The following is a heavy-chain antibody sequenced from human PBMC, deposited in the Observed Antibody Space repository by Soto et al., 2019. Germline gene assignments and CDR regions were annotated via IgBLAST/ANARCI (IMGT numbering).Heavy chain of an antibody. CDR3: ARDRQNYGSFDY. CDR1: GYTFTNYG. V-gene: IGHV1-18*01. CDR2: INSYNGIT. D-gene: IGHD4-17*01. J-gene: IGHJ4*02. Sequence: QVQLVQSGAEVKKPGASVKVPCKASGYTFTNYGIIWVRQAPGQGLEWMGWINSYNGITNNAQNFQGRVTMTTETSTNTAYMELRSLRSDDTAVYYCARDRQNYGSFDYWGQGTLVTVSS.